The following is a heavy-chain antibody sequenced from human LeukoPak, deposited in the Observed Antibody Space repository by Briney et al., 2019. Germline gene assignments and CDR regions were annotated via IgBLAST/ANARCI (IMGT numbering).Heavy chain of an antibody. CDR1: GGSFSGYY. V-gene: IGHV4-34*01. D-gene: IGHD3-3*01. CDR3: ARGVKIFGVVSHKGNWFYP. Sequence: SVTLSLTCAVNGGSFSGYYWSWIRQPPGKGLEWLGEINHSGSTNYNPSLKSRVTISVETSKNQFFLKLSSVPAADPAVYYCARGVKIFGVVSHKGNWFYPWVQGTLVTVSS. CDR2: INHSGST. J-gene: IGHJ5*02.